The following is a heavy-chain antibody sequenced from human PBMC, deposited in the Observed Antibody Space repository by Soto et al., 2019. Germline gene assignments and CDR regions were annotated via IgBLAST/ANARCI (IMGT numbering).Heavy chain of an antibody. Sequence: QVQLQESGPGLVKPSQTLSLTCTVSGGSISSGGYYWSWIRQHPGKGLEWIGYIYYSGSTYYNPSLKSRVTISVDTSKNQFSLKLSSVTAADTAVYYCARGDFGSSSVGVVLWFGELFSVHFDYWGQGTLVTVSS. J-gene: IGHJ4*02. CDR1: GGSISSGGYY. V-gene: IGHV4-31*03. D-gene: IGHD3-10*01. CDR2: IYYSGST. CDR3: ARGDFGSSSVGVVLWFGELFSVHFDY.